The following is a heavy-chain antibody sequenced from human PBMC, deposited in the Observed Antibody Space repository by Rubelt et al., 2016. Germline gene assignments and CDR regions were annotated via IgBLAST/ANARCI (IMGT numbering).Heavy chain of an antibody. Sequence: SGVGVGWIRQPPGKALEWLALIYWDDDKRYSPSLKSRLTITKDTSKNQVILTMTNMDPVDTATYYCAHRVSLGIENWFDPWGQGTLVTVSS. J-gene: IGHJ5*02. D-gene: IGHD1-14*01. CDR1: SGVG. CDR3: AHRVSLGIENWFDP. V-gene: IGHV2-5*02. CDR2: IYWDDDK.